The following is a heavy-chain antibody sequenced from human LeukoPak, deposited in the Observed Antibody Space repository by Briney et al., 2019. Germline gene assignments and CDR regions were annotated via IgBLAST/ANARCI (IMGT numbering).Heavy chain of an antibody. J-gene: IGHJ4*02. CDR1: GFTFSSYS. CDR3: ARDRAGIAAAGTNNDFDY. CDR2: IGSSSSYI. D-gene: IGHD6-13*01. Sequence: GGSLRLSCAASGFTFSSYSMNWVRQAPGKGLEWVSSIGSSSSYIYYADSVKGRFTISRDNAKNSLYLQMNSLRAEDTAVYYCARDRAGIAAAGTNNDFDYWGQGTLVTVSS. V-gene: IGHV3-21*01.